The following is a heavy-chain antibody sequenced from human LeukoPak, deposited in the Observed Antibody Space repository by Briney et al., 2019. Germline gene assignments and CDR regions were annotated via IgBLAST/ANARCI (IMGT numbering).Heavy chain of an antibody. CDR1: GFTFSSNG. Sequence: GGSLRLSCVASGFTFSSNGMYWVRQAPGKGLEWVAFIRYDGSNKYYADSVKGRFTISRDNSKNTLYLQMKSLRAEDTAVYYCAKGGGYEAQYYYYYLDVWGKGTTVTISS. D-gene: IGHD5-12*01. CDR2: IRYDGSNK. CDR3: AKGGGYEAQYYYYYLDV. V-gene: IGHV3-30*02. J-gene: IGHJ6*03.